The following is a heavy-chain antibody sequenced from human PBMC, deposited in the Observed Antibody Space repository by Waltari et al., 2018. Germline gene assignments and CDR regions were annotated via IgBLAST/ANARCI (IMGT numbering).Heavy chain of an antibody. D-gene: IGHD6-6*01. CDR1: GGSISSSSYY. CDR2: IYYSGST. J-gene: IGHJ4*02. Sequence: QLQLQESGPGLVKPSETLSLTCPVSGGSISSSSYYWGWIRQPPGKGLEWIGSIYYSGSTYYNPSLKSRVTISVDTSKNQFSLKLSSVTAADTAVYYCARPKYSSPQKVDYWGQGTLVTVSS. CDR3: ARPKYSSPQKVDY. V-gene: IGHV4-39*01.